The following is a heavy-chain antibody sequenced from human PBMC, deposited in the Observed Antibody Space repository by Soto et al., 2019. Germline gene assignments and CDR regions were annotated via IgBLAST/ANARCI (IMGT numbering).Heavy chain of an antibody. J-gene: IGHJ3*02. CDR1: VFTFSSYG. V-gene: IGHV3-74*01. Sequence: WLSXRLSCSSSVFTFSSYGRHLFRQAPGKGLVWVSRINSDWSSTSYADSVKGRFTISRDNAKNTLYLQMNSLRAEDTAVYYCARHLYYDTGGYYTNDDFDIWGQGTMV. D-gene: IGHD3-22*01. CDR2: INSDWSST. CDR3: ARHLYYDTGGYYTNDDFDI.